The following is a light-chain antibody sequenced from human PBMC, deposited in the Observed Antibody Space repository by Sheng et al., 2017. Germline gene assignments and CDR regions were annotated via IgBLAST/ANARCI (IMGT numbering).Light chain of an antibody. V-gene: IGKV1-33*01. CDR1: QDISNY. Sequence: DIQMTQSPASLSASVGDRVTITCRATQDISNYLHWYQQKPGKAPKVLIYDVSNLETGVPSRSVEVAXGQSLLSPISSLQPEDIATYYCQQCYDLPHTFGQGTKLEIQ. CDR3: QQCYDLPHT. CDR2: DVS. J-gene: IGKJ2*01.